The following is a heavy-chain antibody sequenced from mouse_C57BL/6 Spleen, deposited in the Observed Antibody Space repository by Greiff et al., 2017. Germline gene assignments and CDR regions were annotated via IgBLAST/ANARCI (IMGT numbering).Heavy chain of an antibody. V-gene: IGHV1-75*01. D-gene: IGHD3-1*01. CDR1: GYTFTDYY. CDR2: IFPGSGST. CDR3: ARGLREYFDY. J-gene: IGHJ2*01. Sequence: QVQLQQSGPELVKPGASVKISCKASGYTFTDYYINWVKQRPGQGLEWIGWIFPGSGSTYYNEKFKGKATITVYKYSSTAYMLLSSLTSEDSAVYFCARGLREYFDYWGQGTTLTVSS.